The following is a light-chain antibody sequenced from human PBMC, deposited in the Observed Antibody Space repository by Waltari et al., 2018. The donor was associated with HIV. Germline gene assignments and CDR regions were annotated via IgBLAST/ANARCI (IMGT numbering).Light chain of an antibody. CDR1: SNNVGNQG. CDR2: RDN. V-gene: IGLV10-54*04. CDR3: ATWDISLSAVV. Sequence: QAGLTQPPSVSKGMRQTATLTCTGNSNNVGNQGAAWLQQHQGHPPKLLSYRDNKRPSGLSERFAASRSGNTASLTITGVQPEDGADYFCATWDISLSAVVFGGGTTLTVL. J-gene: IGLJ2*01.